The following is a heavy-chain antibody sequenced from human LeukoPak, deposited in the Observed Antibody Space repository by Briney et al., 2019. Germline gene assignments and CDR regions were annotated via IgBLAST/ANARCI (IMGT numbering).Heavy chain of an antibody. CDR2: ISSSSIYI. CDR1: GFTFSTYN. J-gene: IGHJ1*01. D-gene: IGHD6-13*01. V-gene: IGHV3-21*04. Sequence: GGSLRLSCAASGFTFSTYNMNWVRQAPGKGLEWVSCISSSSIYIYYADSVKGRFTISRDNSKNTLYLEMNSLRAEDTAIYYCAKPPGAAAGRGYFQHWGQGTLVTVSS. CDR3: AKPPGAAAGRGYFQH.